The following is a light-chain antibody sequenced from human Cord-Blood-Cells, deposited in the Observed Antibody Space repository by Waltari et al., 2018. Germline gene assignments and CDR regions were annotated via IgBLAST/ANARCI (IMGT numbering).Light chain of an antibody. CDR3: CSYAGSSLWV. V-gene: IGLV2-23*01. CDR1: SSDVGSYNL. J-gene: IGLJ3*02. Sequence: QSALTQPASVSGSPGQSITIPCTGTSSDVGSYNLVCWYQQHPGKAPKLMIYEGSKRPSGVSNRFSGSKSGNTASLTISGLQAEDEADYYCCSYAGSSLWVFGGGTKLTVL. CDR2: EGS.